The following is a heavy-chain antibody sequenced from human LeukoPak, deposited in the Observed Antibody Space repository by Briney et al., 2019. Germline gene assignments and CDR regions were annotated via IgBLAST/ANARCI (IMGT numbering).Heavy chain of an antibody. CDR1: GYTFTGYY. D-gene: IGHD6-6*01. V-gene: IGHV1-2*06. Sequence: ASVTVSCKASGYTFTGYYMHWVRRAPGQGLEWMGRINPNSGGTNYAQKFQGRVTMTRDTSISTAYMELSRLRSDDTAVYYCARRSSSSPMDVWGQGTTVTVSS. CDR3: ARRSSSSPMDV. J-gene: IGHJ6*02. CDR2: INPNSGGT.